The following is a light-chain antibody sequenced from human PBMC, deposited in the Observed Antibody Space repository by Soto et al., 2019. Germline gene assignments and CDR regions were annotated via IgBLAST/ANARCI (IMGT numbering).Light chain of an antibody. Sequence: QSALTQPASVSGSPGQSITISCTGTSSDVGAYNYVSWYQHHPGKVPKLLIYEVTNRPSGVSDRFSGSKSGNTASLTISGLQAEDEADYYCSSKRASSTLFVFGTGTKVTVL. J-gene: IGLJ1*01. CDR1: SSDVGAYNY. CDR3: SSKRASSTLFV. V-gene: IGLV2-14*01. CDR2: EVT.